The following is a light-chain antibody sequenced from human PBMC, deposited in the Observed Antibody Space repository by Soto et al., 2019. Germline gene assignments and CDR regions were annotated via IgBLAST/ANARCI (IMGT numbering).Light chain of an antibody. CDR2: KTS. Sequence: DVPMTQSPSTLSAYVGDTVSITCRASQSVDIWLAWYQQRPGKAPQLLIYKTSTLQTGVPSRFSGSGSGTEFTLTISSLQPEDSATYYCHQYDGTPYTFGQGSKVEI. CDR3: HQYDGTPYT. CDR1: QSVDIW. J-gene: IGKJ2*01. V-gene: IGKV1-5*03.